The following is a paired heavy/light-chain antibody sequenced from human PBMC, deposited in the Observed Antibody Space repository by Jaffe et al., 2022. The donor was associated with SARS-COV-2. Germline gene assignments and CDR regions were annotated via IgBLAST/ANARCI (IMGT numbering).Light chain of an antibody. J-gene: IGKJ2*01. Sequence: DIVMTQSPDSLAVSLGERATINCKSSQTVLHSSNNWNFLAWYQQKPGQSPKLLFYWASTRGSGVPDRFSSSGSGTDFTLTISSLQAEDVAVYYCQQYYSRPHTFGQGTKLEIK. CDR1: QTVLHSSNNWNF. CDR3: QQYYSRPHT. V-gene: IGKV4-1*01. CDR2: WAS.
Heavy chain of an antibody. CDR1: GFTFSNHW. Sequence: EVQVVESGGGLVQPGGSLRLSCAASGFTFSNHWMSWVRQAPGRGLEWVANIKQDAGELYYVDSVKGRFTISRDNARNSVHLQMSSLRVEDTAIYYCARGLASFGYVLDNWGQGTLVTVSS. J-gene: IGHJ4*02. CDR3: ARGLASFGYVLDN. V-gene: IGHV3-7*01. CDR2: IKQDAGEL. D-gene: IGHD5-18*01.